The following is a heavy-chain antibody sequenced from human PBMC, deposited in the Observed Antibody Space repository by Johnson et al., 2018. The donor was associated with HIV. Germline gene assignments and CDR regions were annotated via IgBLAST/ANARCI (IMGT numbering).Heavy chain of an antibody. CDR1: GFTFSSYW. J-gene: IGHJ3*02. V-gene: IGHV3-74*01. CDR2: INSDGRNT. D-gene: IGHD2-21*02. CDR3: ARGGAYCGGDCNAFDI. Sequence: MQLVESGGGLLQPGGSLRLSCAASGFTFSSYWMHWVRQAPGKGLVWVSRINSDGRNTAYADSVKGRFTISRDNAKNSLYLQMNSLRAEDTAVYYCARGGAYCGGDCNAFDIWGQGTMVTVSS.